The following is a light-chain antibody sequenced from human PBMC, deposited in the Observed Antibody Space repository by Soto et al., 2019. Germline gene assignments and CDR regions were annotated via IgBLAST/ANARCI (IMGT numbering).Light chain of an antibody. V-gene: IGKV1-5*01. Sequence: DIQMTQYPSTLSATAGDRVTITCRASQSISAWLAWYQKKPGKAPKLLIYDASNLASGVPSRFSGSGSRTEFTLIISNLQPADFATYYCQQYENYWTFGQGTKVEIK. CDR1: QSISAW. J-gene: IGKJ1*01. CDR2: DAS. CDR3: QQYENYWT.